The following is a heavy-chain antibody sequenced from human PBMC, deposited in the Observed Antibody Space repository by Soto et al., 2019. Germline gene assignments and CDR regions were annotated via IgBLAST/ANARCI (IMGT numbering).Heavy chain of an antibody. V-gene: IGHV3-9*01. CDR3: AKDKDSGRYLMASLAN. CDR1: GLTFGDYA. Sequence: EVQLVESGGGLVQPGRSLTLSCAASGLTFGDYAMHWLRQVPGKGLEWVSGVNWNSASLAYADSVKGRFTITRDNAKNSLHLHMSSLGPEDTALYYCAKDKDSGRYLMASLANCGQGTLVVVSS. D-gene: IGHD1-26*01. CDR2: VNWNSASL. J-gene: IGHJ4*02.